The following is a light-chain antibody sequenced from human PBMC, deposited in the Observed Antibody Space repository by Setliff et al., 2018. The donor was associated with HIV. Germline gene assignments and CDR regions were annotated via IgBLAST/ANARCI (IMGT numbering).Light chain of an antibody. V-gene: IGLV1-51*02. Sequence: SSNIGNNYVSWYQQFPGTAPKLFVYENNKRPSGIPDRVSGSKSGTSATLGITGLQTGDEADYYCGTWDSSLSAPVFGGGTK. CDR2: ENN. J-gene: IGLJ3*02. CDR3: GTWDSSLSAPV. CDR1: SSNIGNNY.